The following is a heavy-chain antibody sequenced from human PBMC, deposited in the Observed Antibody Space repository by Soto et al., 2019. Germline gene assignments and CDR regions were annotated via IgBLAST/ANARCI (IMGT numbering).Heavy chain of an antibody. D-gene: IGHD2-2*01. V-gene: IGHV1-8*01. Sequence: SVKVSCKASGYTFTSYDINWVRQATGQGLEWMGWMNPNTGNTDFAQKFQGRVTMTRNTSISTAYMELSSLRSEDTAVYYCARSGQARDSATTSCRVFVCWG. CDR3: ARSGQARDSATTSCRVFVC. CDR2: MNPNTGNT. J-gene: IGHJ4*01. CDR1: GYTFTSYD.